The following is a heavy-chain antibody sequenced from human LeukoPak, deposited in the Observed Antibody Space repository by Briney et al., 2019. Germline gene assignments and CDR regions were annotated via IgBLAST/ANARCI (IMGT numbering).Heavy chain of an antibody. J-gene: IGHJ3*02. CDR3: AGGVYCSSTSCYPMDAFDI. Sequence: EASVKVSCKASGYTFTGYYMHWVRQAPGQGLEWMGWINPNSGGTNYAQKFQGRVTMTRDTSISTAYMELSRLRSDDTAVYYCAGGVYCSSTSCYPMDAFDIWGQGTMVTVSS. D-gene: IGHD2-2*01. CDR1: GYTFTGYY. CDR2: INPNSGGT. V-gene: IGHV1-2*02.